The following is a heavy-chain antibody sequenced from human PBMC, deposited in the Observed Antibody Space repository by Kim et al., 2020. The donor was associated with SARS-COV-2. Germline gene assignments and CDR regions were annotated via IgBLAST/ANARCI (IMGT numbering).Heavy chain of an antibody. Sequence: ASVKVSCKASGYTFTSYYMHWVRQAPGQGLEWMGIINPSGGSTSYAQKFQGRVTMTRDTSTSTVYMELSSLRSEDTAVYYCARDGMMVRGVIITGGPNYGMDVWGQGTTVTVSS. J-gene: IGHJ6*02. CDR3: ARDGMMVRGVIITGGPNYGMDV. CDR2: INPSGGST. D-gene: IGHD3-10*01. V-gene: IGHV1-46*01. CDR1: GYTFTSYY.